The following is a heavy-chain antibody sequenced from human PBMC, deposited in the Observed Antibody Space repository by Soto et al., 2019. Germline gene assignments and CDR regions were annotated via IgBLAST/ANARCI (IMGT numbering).Heavy chain of an antibody. J-gene: IGHJ5*02. D-gene: IGHD2-8*01. CDR2: IYYSGST. V-gene: IGHV4-59*08. Sequence: SETLSLTCTVSGGSISSYYWSWIRQPPGKGLEWIGYIYYSGSTNYNPSLKSRVTISVDTSKNQFSLKLSSVTAADTAVYYCARHSPHCTNGVCYKGALNWFAPWGQGTLVTVSS. CDR3: ARHSPHCTNGVCYKGALNWFAP. CDR1: GGSISSYY.